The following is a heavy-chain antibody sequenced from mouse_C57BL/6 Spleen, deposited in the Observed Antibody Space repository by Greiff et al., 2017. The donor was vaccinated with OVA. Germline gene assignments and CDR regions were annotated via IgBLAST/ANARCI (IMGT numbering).Heavy chain of an antibody. J-gene: IGHJ4*01. Sequence: VMLVESGPGLVAPSQRLSITCTVSGFSLTSYGVDWVRQSPGKGLEWLGVIWGVGSTKYNSALKSRLSISKDNSKSQVFLKMNSLQTDDTAMYYCARTYYGSSQENAMDYWGQGTSVTVSS. CDR3: ARTYYGSSQENAMDY. CDR2: IWGVGST. V-gene: IGHV2-6*01. D-gene: IGHD1-1*01. CDR1: GFSLTSYG.